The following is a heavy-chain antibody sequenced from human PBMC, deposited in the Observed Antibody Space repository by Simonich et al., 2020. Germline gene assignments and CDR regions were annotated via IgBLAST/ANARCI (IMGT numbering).Heavy chain of an antibody. J-gene: IGHJ3*02. Sequence: QVQLVQSGAEVKKPGASVKVSCKASGYTFTGYYMHWVRQAPGQGLEWMGWINPNSGGTNDAPKFQGRVTMTRDTSISTAYRELSRLRSDDTALYYCARNGLVGILKAFDIWGQGTMVTVSS. D-gene: IGHD2-21*01. CDR1: GYTFTGYY. CDR3: ARNGLVGILKAFDI. CDR2: INPNSGGT. V-gene: IGHV1-2*02.